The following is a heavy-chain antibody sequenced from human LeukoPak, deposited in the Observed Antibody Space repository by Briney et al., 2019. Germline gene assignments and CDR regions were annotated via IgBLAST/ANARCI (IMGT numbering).Heavy chain of an antibody. J-gene: IGHJ4*02. Sequence: GGSLRLSCAASGFTFSSYGMHWVRQAPGKGLDWVAFIQYDGSNQYYADSVKGRFTISRDSSKNTQYLQIDSLRGDDTAVYYCAKDMGYNTGWTRFYYWGQGTLVTVSS. CDR1: GFTFSSYG. D-gene: IGHD6-19*01. CDR2: IQYDGSNQ. V-gene: IGHV3-30*02. CDR3: AKDMGYNTGWTRFYY.